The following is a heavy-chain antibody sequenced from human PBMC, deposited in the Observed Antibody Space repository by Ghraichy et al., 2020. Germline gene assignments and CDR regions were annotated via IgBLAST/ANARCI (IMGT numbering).Heavy chain of an antibody. CDR2: ISGSGSST. J-gene: IGHJ4*02. D-gene: IGHD5-24*01. CDR3: AKGGDGYNFDY. V-gene: IGHV3-23*01. CDR1: GFTFSSYA. Sequence: GGSLRLSCAASGFTFSSYAMTWVRQAPGKGLEWVSTISGSGSSTYYADSVKGWFSISRDDAESTRYLQMNSLRAEDTAVYYCAKGGDGYNFDYWGQGTLVTVSS.